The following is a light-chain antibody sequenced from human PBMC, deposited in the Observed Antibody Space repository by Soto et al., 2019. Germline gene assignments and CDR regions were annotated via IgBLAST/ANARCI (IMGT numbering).Light chain of an antibody. V-gene: IGLV2-14*01. CDR1: SGDIGGYNY. CDR3: SSFTSSSTYV. J-gene: IGLJ1*01. CDR2: EVS. Sequence: QSVLTQPASVSGSPGQSITISCTGSSGDIGGYNYVSWYQQHPGKAPKSMIFEVSDRPSGVSNRFSGSKSGNTASLTISGLQAEDEADSYCSSFTSSSTYVFGTGTKVTVL.